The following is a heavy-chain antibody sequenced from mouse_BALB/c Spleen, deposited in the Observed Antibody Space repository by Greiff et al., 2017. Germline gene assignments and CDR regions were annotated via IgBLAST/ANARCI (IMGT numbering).Heavy chain of an antibody. D-gene: IGHD1-1*01. CDR3: TRYYGGDY. CDR2: IYPSDSYT. J-gene: IGHJ2*01. V-gene: IGHV1-69*02. Sequence: QVQLQQPGAELVRPGASVKLSCKASGYTFTSYWINWVKQRPGQGLEWIGNIYPSDSYTNYNQKFKDKATLTVDKSSSTAYMQLSSPTSEDSAVYYCTRYYGGDYWGQGTTLTVSS. CDR1: GYTFTSYW.